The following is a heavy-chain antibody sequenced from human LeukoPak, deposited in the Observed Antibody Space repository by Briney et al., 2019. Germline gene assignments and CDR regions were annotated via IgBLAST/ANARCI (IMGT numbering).Heavy chain of an antibody. V-gene: IGHV3-30*02. CDR2: IRYGGSNK. D-gene: IGHD5-12*01. CDR3: AKDVAREPRDY. CDR1: GFTFSSYG. Sequence: PGGSLRLSCAASGFTFSSYGMHWVRQAPGKGLEWVAFIRYGGSNKYYADSVKGRFTISRDNSKNTLYLQMNSLRAEDTAVYYCAKDVAREPRDYWGQGTLVTVSS. J-gene: IGHJ4*02.